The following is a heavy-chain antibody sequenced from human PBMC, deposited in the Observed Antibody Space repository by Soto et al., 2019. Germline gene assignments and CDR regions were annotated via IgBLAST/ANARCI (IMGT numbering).Heavy chain of an antibody. CDR3: ANDISDFWSGYYYYYYGMDV. D-gene: IGHD3-3*01. Sequence: GGSLRLSCAASGFTFSSYGMHWVRQAPGKGLEWVAVISYDGSNKYYADSVKGRFTISRDNSKNTLYLQMNSLRAEDTAVYYCANDISDFWSGYYYYYYGMDVWGPGTTVTVSS. J-gene: IGHJ6*02. CDR1: GFTFSSYG. CDR2: ISYDGSNK. V-gene: IGHV3-30*18.